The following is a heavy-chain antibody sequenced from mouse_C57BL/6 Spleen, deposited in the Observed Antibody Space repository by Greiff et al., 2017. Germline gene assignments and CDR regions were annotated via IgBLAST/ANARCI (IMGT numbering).Heavy chain of an antibody. J-gene: IGHJ3*01. CDR2: IDPEDGET. Sequence: VQLQQSGAELVKPGASVKLSCTASGFNIKDYYMHWVKQRTEQGLEWIGRIDPEDGETKYAPKFQGKATIAADTSSNTAYLQLSILTSEDSAVYYCARLYYGNYEFAYWGQGTLVTVSA. D-gene: IGHD2-1*01. V-gene: IGHV14-2*01. CDR3: ARLYYGNYEFAY. CDR1: GFNIKDYY.